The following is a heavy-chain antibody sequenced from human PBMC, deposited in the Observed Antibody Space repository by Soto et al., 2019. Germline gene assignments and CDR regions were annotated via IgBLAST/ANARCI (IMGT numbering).Heavy chain of an antibody. CDR1: GYTFTSYA. CDR2: INAGNGNT. Sequence: ASVKVSCKASGYTFTSYAMHWVRQAPGQRLEWMGWINAGNGNTKYSQKFQGRVTITRDTSASTAYMELSSLRSEDTAVYYCARGLYCSGGSCYRRYYYGMDVWGQGTTVTVSS. V-gene: IGHV1-3*01. J-gene: IGHJ6*02. CDR3: ARGLYCSGGSCYRRYYYGMDV. D-gene: IGHD2-15*01.